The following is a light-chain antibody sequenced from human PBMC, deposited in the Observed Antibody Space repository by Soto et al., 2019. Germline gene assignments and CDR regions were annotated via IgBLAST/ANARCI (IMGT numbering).Light chain of an antibody. CDR2: ETS. V-gene: IGLV2-23*01. J-gene: IGLJ1*01. CDR1: SSDFGSYKF. CDR3: FSFTSTNTHV. Sequence: QSVLTQPASVSGSPGQSVTISRTGTSSDFGSYKFVSWYQHHPGTVPKVIIYETSKRPSGVSDRFSGSKSGNTASLTISGLQAEDEADYYCFSFTSTNTHVFGSGTKVTV.